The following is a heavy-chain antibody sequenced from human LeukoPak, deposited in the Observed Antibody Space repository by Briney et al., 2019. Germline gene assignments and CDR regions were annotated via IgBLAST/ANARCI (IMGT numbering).Heavy chain of an antibody. CDR2: IYHSGSP. CDR1: GGSISSNNW. CDR3: ARVNINNWHSCDY. V-gene: IGHV4-4*02. J-gene: IGHJ4*02. Sequence: PSGTLSLTCAVSGGSISSNNWWGWVRQPPGKGLEWIGEIYHSGSPNYNPSLKSRVTISVDKSRNHFSRNLSSVTAADTAVYYCARVNINNWHSCDYWGQGTLVTVSS. D-gene: IGHD1-1*01.